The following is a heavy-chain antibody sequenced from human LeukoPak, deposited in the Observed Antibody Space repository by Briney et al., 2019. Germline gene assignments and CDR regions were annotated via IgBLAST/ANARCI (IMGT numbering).Heavy chain of an antibody. D-gene: IGHD3-10*01. J-gene: IGHJ4*02. CDR1: GGSISSYY. CDR3: ARRGGSGSYYKHFDY. Sequence: SETLSLTCTVSGGSISSYYWSWIRQPPGKGLEWIGYIYYSGSTNYNPSLKSRVTISVDTSKNQFSLKLSSVTAADTAVYYCARRGGSGSYYKHFDYWGQGTLVTVSS. V-gene: IGHV4-59*08. CDR2: IYYSGST.